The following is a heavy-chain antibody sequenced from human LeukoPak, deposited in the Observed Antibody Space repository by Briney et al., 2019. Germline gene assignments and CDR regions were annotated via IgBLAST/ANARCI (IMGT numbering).Heavy chain of an antibody. J-gene: IGHJ4*01. D-gene: IGHD2-8*01. CDR3: AKDTSIGKYCTNGVCSPFDY. CDR2: ISDSGDYT. CDR1: GFTFSSYA. V-gene: IGHV3-23*01. Sequence: PGGSLRLSCAGSGFTFSSYAMSWVRQAPGQGLEWVSVISDSGDYTSYADSVRGRFTISRDNSRNTLYLQMISLRPEDTAVYYCAKDTSIGKYCTNGVCSPFDYWGQGTLVTVYS.